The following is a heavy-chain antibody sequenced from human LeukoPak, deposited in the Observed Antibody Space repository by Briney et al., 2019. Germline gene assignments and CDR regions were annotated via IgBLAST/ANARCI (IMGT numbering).Heavy chain of an antibody. J-gene: IGHJ4*02. D-gene: IGHD1-26*01. CDR1: GYTFTSYG. CDR3: ARDLRRRPHTGIVGATPPRLPFDY. V-gene: IGHV1-18*01. Sequence: GASVKVSCKASGYTFTSYGISWVRQAPGQGLEWMGWISAYNGNTNYAQKLQGRVTMTTDTSTSTAYMELRSLRSDDTAVYYCARDLRRRPHTGIVGATPPRLPFDYWGQGTLVTVSS. CDR2: ISAYNGNT.